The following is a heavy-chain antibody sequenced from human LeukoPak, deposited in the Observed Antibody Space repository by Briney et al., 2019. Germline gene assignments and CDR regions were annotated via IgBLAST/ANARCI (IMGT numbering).Heavy chain of an antibody. Sequence: SETLSLTCTVSGGSISSSSYYWGWIRQSPGKGLEWIGSIYYGGSTYYNPSLKSRVTISVDKSKNQFSLDLSSVTAADTAVYYCAYYSGHDSDAFDIWGQGTMVTVSS. CDR1: GGSISSSSYY. CDR3: AYYSGHDSDAFDI. J-gene: IGHJ3*02. D-gene: IGHD5-12*01. V-gene: IGHV4-39*07. CDR2: IYYGGST.